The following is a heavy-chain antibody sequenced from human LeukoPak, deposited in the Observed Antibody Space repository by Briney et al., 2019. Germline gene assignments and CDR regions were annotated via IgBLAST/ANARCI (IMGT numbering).Heavy chain of an antibody. CDR2: INPNSGGT. D-gene: IGHD3/OR15-3a*01. V-gene: IGHV1-2*02. CDR1: GYTFTGFH. CDR3: DKEGTGIDY. J-gene: IGHJ4*02. Sequence: ASVKVSCKASGYTFTGFHIHWVRQAPGQGLEWMGLINPNSGGTNYAQNFQGGVTMTRDTSISTAYMELIRLTSDDTAVYYCDKEGTGIDYWGQGTLVTVSS.